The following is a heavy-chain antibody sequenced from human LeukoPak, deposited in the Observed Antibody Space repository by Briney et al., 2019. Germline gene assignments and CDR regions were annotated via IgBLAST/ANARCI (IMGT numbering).Heavy chain of an antibody. CDR2: ISGNGGST. V-gene: IGHV3-23*01. D-gene: IGHD3-10*01. Sequence: GGSLRLSCAASGFTFSSYAMSWVRQAPGKGLEWVSAISGNGGSTYYADSVKGRFTISRDNSKNTLYLQMNSLRAEDTAVYYCAKDSPYYYGSGSYYMTNWGQGTLVTVSS. J-gene: IGHJ4*02. CDR3: AKDSPYYYGSGSYYMTN. CDR1: GFTFSSYA.